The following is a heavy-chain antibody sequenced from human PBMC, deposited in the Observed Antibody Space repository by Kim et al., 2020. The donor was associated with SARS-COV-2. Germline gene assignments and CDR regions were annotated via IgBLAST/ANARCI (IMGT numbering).Heavy chain of an antibody. CDR3: ARVLGDCSSTSCFFYYYYGMDV. CDR1: GYTFTSYG. Sequence: ASVKVSCKASGYTFTSYGISWVRQAPGQGIEWMGWLSAYNGNTNYAQKLQGRVTMTTDTSTGTAYMELRSLRADYTAMYYCARVLGDCSSTSCFFYYYYGMDVWDQGTKVTVSS. V-gene: IGHV1-18*01. CDR2: LSAYNGNT. J-gene: IGHJ6*02. D-gene: IGHD2-2*01.